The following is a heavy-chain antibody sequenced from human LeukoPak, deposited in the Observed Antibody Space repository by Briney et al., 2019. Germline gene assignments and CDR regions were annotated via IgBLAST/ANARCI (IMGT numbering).Heavy chain of an antibody. CDR1: GDSVSSNSAA. D-gene: IGHD6-19*01. J-gene: IGHJ6*02. CDR3: ARDRQWLVPPYYYYGMDV. V-gene: IGHV6-1*01. CDR2: TYYRSKWYN. Sequence: SQTLSLTCAISGDSVSSNSAAWSWIRQSPSRGLEWLGRTYYRSKWYNDYAVSVKSRITINPDTSKNQFSLQLNSVTPEDTAVYYCARDRQWLVPPYYYYGMDVWGQGTTVTVSS.